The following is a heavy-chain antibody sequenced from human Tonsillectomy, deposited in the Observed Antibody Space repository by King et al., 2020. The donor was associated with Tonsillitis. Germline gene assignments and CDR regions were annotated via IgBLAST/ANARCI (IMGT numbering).Heavy chain of an antibody. CDR3: AREMVVVPAVSYFDY. V-gene: IGHV3-48*02. CDR2: ISSSSSTI. Sequence: VQLVESGGGLVQPGGSLRLSCAASGFTFSSYSMNWVRQAPGKGLEWVSYISSSSSTIYYADSVKGRFTISRDNAKNSLYLQMNSPRDEDTAVYYCAREMVVVPAVSYFDYWGQGTLVTVSS. CDR1: GFTFSSYS. J-gene: IGHJ4*02. D-gene: IGHD2-2*01.